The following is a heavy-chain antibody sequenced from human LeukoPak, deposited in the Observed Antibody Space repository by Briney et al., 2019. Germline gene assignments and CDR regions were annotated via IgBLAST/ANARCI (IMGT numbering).Heavy chain of an antibody. CDR3: ARGGSYLSAFDI. CDR2: IYSGGST. D-gene: IGHD1-26*01. CDR1: GFTVSSNY. J-gene: IGHJ3*02. V-gene: IGHV3-53*01. Sequence: GGSLRLSCAASGFTVSSNYMSWVRQAPGKGLEWVSIIYSGGSTFYADSVKGRFTISRDNSKNTLYPQMNSLRAEDTAVYYCARGGSYLSAFDIWGQGTMVTVPS.